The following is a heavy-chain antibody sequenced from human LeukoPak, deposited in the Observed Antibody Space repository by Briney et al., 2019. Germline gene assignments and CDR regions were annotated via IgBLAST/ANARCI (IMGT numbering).Heavy chain of an antibody. D-gene: IGHD3-16*02. CDR1: GGSFSGYY. CDR3: ARGPAKGRDYVWGGYRKYDY. Sequence: SETLSLTCAVYGGSFSGYYWSWIRQPPGKGLEWIGEINHSGSTNYNPSLKSRVTISVDTSKNQFSLKLSSVTAADTAVYYCARGPAKGRDYVWGGYRKYDYWGQGTLVTVSS. J-gene: IGHJ4*02. CDR2: INHSGST. V-gene: IGHV4-34*01.